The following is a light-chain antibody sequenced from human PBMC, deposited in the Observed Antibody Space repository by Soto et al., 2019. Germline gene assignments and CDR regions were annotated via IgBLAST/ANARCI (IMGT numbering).Light chain of an antibody. CDR1: QSVSKNY. CDR2: GAS. V-gene: IGKV3-20*01. CDR3: QQYGSSGT. Sequence: ETVLTQSPGTLSLSPGARATLSCRASQSVSKNYLAWYKQKPGQAPRLLIYGASNRATGIPDRLSGSGSGTDFTLTISRLQPEDFAVYYCQQYGSSGTFGHGTKVDIK. J-gene: IGKJ1*01.